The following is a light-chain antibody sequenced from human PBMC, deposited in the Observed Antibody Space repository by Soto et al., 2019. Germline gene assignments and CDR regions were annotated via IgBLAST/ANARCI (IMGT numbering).Light chain of an antibody. CDR1: QSVSSTY. J-gene: IGKJ1*01. CDR3: QHYDSLRWT. Sequence: EIVFTQSPLTLCFDRGEIASLSCRASQSVSSTYLTWYQQKPGQAPRLLIYEASRRATGIPDRFSGSGSGTDFSLTISRLEPEDFAVYYCQHYDSLRWTFGLGTKVDIK. V-gene: IGKV3-20*01. CDR2: EAS.